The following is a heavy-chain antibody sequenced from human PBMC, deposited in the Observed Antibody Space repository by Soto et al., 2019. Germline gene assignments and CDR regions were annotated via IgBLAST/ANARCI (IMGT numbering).Heavy chain of an antibody. J-gene: IGHJ6*03. CDR2: ISAYNGNT. V-gene: IGHV1-18*01. D-gene: IGHD1-26*01. Sequence: ASVKVSCKASGYTFTSYGISWVRQAPGQGLEWMGWISAYNGNTNNAQKLQGRVTMTTDTSTSTAYMELRSLRSDDTAVYYCARTGEDYYYYYMDVWGKGTTVTVSS. CDR3: ARTGEDYYYYYMDV. CDR1: GYTFTSYG.